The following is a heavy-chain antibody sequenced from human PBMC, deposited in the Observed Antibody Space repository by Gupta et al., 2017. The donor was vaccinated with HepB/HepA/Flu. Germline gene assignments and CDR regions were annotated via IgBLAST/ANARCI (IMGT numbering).Heavy chain of an antibody. CDR1: GGSVTTHY. Sequence: QVQLQESGPGVVKPAETLSLTCTVSGGSVTTHYWSWIRQPPGKGLEWIGNIFYGGNSDYNPSLKSRVTISVDTAKSQLSLKLKSVTDADTAVYYWARQVLIYGTSPRRPREVWGQGTTGTVSS. J-gene: IGHJ6*02. CDR3: ARQVLIYGTSPRRPREV. D-gene: IGHD3-10*01. V-gene: IGHV4-59*08. CDR2: IFYGGNS.